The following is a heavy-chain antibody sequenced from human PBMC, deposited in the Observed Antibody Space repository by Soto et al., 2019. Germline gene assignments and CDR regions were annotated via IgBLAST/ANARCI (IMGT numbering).Heavy chain of an antibody. V-gene: IGHV4-30-4*01. Sequence: QVQLQESGPGLVQPSQTLSLTCTVSGDSISSGDYYWSWVRQSPGKGLEWIGCIYSSGTTYYNPSLETRLTTPVATSKTQVSLRLRSVPAADPAICFCARDFKRYSSSTGPLEYRGQGPLV. D-gene: IGHD6-6*01. CDR1: GDSISSGDYY. CDR3: ARDFKRYSSSTGPLEY. J-gene: IGHJ4*02. CDR2: IYSSGTT.